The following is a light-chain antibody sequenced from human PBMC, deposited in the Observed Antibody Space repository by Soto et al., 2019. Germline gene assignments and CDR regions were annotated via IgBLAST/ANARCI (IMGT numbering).Light chain of an antibody. V-gene: IGLV2-8*01. J-gene: IGLJ2*01. CDR2: EVS. CDR1: SSDVGGYNY. Sequence: QSVLTQPPSASGSPGQSVTISCTGTSSDVGGYNYVSWYQQHPGRAPKLMIYEVSKRPSGVPDRFSGSMSGNTASLTVSGLQPEDEADYYCSSYAGSSNLGVFGGGTKVTVL. CDR3: SSYAGSSNLGV.